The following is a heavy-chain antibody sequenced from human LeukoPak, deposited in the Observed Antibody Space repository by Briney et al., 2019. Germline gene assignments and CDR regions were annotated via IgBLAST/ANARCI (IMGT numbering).Heavy chain of an antibody. V-gene: IGHV3-21*01. CDR1: GITFTSSS. Sequence: GGSLRLSCAASGITFTSSSMTWVRQAPGKGLEWVSSISSSSSYIYFADSLKGRFTISRDNAKNSLYLQMNSLRAKDTAVYYCARDKGSYYDFWSGYYPWGQGTLVTVSS. J-gene: IGHJ5*02. CDR2: ISSSSSYI. CDR3: ARDKGSYYDFWSGYYP. D-gene: IGHD3-3*01.